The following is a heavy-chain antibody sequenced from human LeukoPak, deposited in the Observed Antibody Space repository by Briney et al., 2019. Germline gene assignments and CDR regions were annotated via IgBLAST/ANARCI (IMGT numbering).Heavy chain of an antibody. Sequence: SVKVSCKASGFTFTSSAMQWVRQARGQRLKWIGWIVVGSGNTNYAQKFQERITITRDMSTSTAYMELSSLRSEDTAVYYCAANTPRVVREDAFDIWGQGTMVTVSS. CDR1: GFTFTSSA. CDR2: IVVGSGNT. J-gene: IGHJ3*02. V-gene: IGHV1-58*02. D-gene: IGHD2-21*01. CDR3: AANTPRVVREDAFDI.